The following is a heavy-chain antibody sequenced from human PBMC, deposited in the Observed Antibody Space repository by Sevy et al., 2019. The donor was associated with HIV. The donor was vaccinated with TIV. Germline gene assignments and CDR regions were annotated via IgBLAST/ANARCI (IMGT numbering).Heavy chain of an antibody. Sequence: GGSLRLSCAASGFTFSGYTMNWVRQAPGKGLEWVSYISSSSNTIYYADSVKGRFTISRDNAKNSLFLQMTSLRDEDTAMYYCARDDLIGNAFDIWGQGTMVTVSS. D-gene: IGHD1-20*01. J-gene: IGHJ3*02. CDR3: ARDDLIGNAFDI. CDR2: ISSSSNTI. V-gene: IGHV3-48*02. CDR1: GFTFSGYT.